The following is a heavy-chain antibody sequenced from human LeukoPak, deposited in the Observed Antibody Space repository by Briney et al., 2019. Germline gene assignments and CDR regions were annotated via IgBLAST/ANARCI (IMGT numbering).Heavy chain of an antibody. V-gene: IGHV3-9*01. Sequence: GRSLRLSCAASGFTFDDYAMHWVRQAPGKGLEWVSGISWNSGSIGYADSVKGRFTISRDNSKNTLYLQMNSLRAEDTAVYYCAKEKTSSWNPRPFDYWGQGTLVTVSS. J-gene: IGHJ4*02. D-gene: IGHD6-13*01. CDR3: AKEKTSSWNPRPFDY. CDR1: GFTFDDYA. CDR2: ISWNSGSI.